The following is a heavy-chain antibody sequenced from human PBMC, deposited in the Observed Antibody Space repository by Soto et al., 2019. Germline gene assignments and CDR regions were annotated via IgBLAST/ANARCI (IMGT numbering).Heavy chain of an antibody. CDR1: GFSLSTYS. J-gene: IGHJ6*02. CDR3: AREETAWPLAYGLDV. Sequence: PGASLRLSCDASGFSLSTYSMHWVRQAPGKGLEWVSSIGRRSDIYYADSVKGRFTISRDNAKNSVSLQMNSLRDEDTAVYYCAREETAWPLAYGLDVWGQGTTVTVSS. D-gene: IGHD2-21*02. CDR2: IGRRSDI. V-gene: IGHV3-21*01.